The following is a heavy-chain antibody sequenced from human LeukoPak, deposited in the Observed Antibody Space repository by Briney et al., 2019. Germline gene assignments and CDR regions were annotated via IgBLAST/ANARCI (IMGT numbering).Heavy chain of an antibody. D-gene: IGHD2-2*02. Sequence: GGSLRLSCAASGFTFSSYSMSWVRQAPGKGLEWVSYISSSSSTIYYADSVKGRFTISRDNAKNSLYLQMNSLRAEDTAVYYCARAKYPWYYYYMDVWGKGTTVTVSS. CDR2: ISSSSSTI. V-gene: IGHV3-48*04. CDR3: ARAKYPWYYYYMDV. J-gene: IGHJ6*03. CDR1: GFTFSSYS.